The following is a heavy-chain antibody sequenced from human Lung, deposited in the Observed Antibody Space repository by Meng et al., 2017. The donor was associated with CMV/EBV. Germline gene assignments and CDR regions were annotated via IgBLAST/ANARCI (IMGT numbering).Heavy chain of an antibody. CDR3: ARGGGGYNYGYRGDY. D-gene: IGHD5-18*01. V-gene: IGHV1-46*01. CDR2: INPSGGST. Sequence: ASVKVSCKASGYTFTSYYMHWVRQAPGQGLEWMGIINPSGGSTSYAQKFQDRVTMTRDTSTSTVYMELSSLRSEDTAVYYCARGGGGYNYGYRGDYWGQGTLVTVSS. J-gene: IGHJ4*02. CDR1: GYTFTSYY.